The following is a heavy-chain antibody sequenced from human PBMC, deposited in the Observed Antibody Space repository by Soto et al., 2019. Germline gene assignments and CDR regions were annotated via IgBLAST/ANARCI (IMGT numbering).Heavy chain of an antibody. D-gene: IGHD3-16*02. CDR2: INHSGST. V-gene: IGHV4-34*01. Sequence: QVQLQQWGAGLLKPSETLSLTCAVYGGSFSGYYWSWIRQPPGKGLEWIGEINHSGSTNYNPSLKSRVTISVDTSKNQFSLKLSSVTAADTAVYYCARGLVIPDFRYFQHWGQGTLVTVSS. CDR1: GGSFSGYY. CDR3: ARGLVIPDFRYFQH. J-gene: IGHJ1*01.